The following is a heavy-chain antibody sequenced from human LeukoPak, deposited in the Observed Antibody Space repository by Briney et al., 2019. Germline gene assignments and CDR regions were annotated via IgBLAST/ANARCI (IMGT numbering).Heavy chain of an antibody. CDR3: ARVGTSIAALGRFDP. Sequence: PSETLSLTCTVSGDSISSYYWSWIRQPPGKGLEWIGYIYYIGSTNYNPSLKSRATISVDTSKNQFSLKLSSVTAADTAVYYCARVGTSIAALGRFDPWGQGTLVTVSS. CDR1: GDSISSYY. D-gene: IGHD6-6*01. J-gene: IGHJ5*02. CDR2: IYYIGST. V-gene: IGHV4-59*01.